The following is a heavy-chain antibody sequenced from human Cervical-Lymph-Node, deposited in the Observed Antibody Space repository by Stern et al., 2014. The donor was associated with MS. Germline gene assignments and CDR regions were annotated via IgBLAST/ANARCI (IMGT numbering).Heavy chain of an antibody. CDR3: ARGLLCSENAFDI. Sequence: QVKLLQPGAEVKKPGASVKVSCKASGYTFTSYGISWVRQAPGQGLEWMGWNSTYNGTTNYAQRLQGRITMTTDTSTSTAYMELRSLRSDDTAVYYCARGLLCSENAFDIWGQGTMVTVSS. CDR1: GYTFTSYG. J-gene: IGHJ3*02. CDR2: NSTYNGTT. D-gene: IGHD2-2*01. V-gene: IGHV1-18*01.